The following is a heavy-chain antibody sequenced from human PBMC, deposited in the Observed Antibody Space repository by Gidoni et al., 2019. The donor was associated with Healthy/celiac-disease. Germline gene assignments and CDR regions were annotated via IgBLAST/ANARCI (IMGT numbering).Heavy chain of an antibody. Sequence: QVQLVQSGAEVKKPGSSVKVSCKASGGTFSSYAISWVRQAPGQGLEWMGRIIPILGIANYAQKFQGRVTITADKSTSTAYMELSSLRSEDTAVYYCARDQTLTYCSGGSCYFVGWFDPWGQGTLVTVSS. CDR2: IIPILGIA. CDR1: GGTFSSYA. V-gene: IGHV1-69*04. J-gene: IGHJ5*02. CDR3: ARDQTLTYCSGGSCYFVGWFDP. D-gene: IGHD2-15*01.